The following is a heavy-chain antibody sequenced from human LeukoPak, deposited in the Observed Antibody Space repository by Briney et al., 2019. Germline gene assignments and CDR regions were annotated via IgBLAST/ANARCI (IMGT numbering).Heavy chain of an antibody. J-gene: IGHJ5*02. V-gene: IGHV1-69*06. CDR3: ARDLRDYYDSDWFDP. CDR2: IIPIFGTA. CDR1: GGTFSSYA. D-gene: IGHD3-22*01. Sequence: GASVKVSCKASGGTFSSYAISWVRQAPGQGLEWMGGIIPIFGTANYAQKFQGRVTITADKSTSTAYMELSSLRSEDTAVYYCARDLRDYYDSDWFDPWGQGTLVTVSS.